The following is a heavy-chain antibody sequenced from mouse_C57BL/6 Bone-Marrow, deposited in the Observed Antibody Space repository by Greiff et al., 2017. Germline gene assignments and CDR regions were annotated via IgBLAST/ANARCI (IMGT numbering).Heavy chain of an antibody. D-gene: IGHD2-14*01. Sequence: EVMLVESGGGLVKPGGSLKLSCAASGFTFSSYTMSWVRQTPEKRLQWVAAISGGGGNTYYPDSVKGRFTISRDNDKNILYLQMSRLRSEDTALYYCSRPVYSGLGTKDFDVGGTGTTVTVSS. V-gene: IGHV5-9*01. CDR3: SRPVYSGLGTKDFDV. CDR1: GFTFSSYT. CDR2: ISGGGGNT. J-gene: IGHJ1*03.